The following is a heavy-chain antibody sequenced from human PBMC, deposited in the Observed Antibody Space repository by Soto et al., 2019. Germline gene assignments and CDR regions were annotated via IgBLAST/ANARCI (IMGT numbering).Heavy chain of an antibody. J-gene: IGHJ4*02. V-gene: IGHV1-3*01. CDR3: ARGDTAMVTSTFGY. CDR2: INAGNGNT. D-gene: IGHD5-18*01. Sequence: ASVKVSCKASGYTFTSYAMHWVRQAPGQRLEWMGWINAGNGNTKYSQKFQGRVTITRDTSASTAYMELSSLRSEDTAVYYCARGDTAMVTSTFGYWGQGTLVTV. CDR1: GYTFTSYA.